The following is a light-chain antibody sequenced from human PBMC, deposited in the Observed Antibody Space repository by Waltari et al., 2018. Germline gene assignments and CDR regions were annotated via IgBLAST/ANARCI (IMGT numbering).Light chain of an antibody. CDR3: QSYGSDWV. V-gene: IGLV1-40*01. J-gene: IGLJ3*02. Sequence: QSVLTQPPSVSGAPGQRVPISCTGSSSTIGAGYAVHWYQQLPGTAPKLLIYGNNNRPSGVPDRFSGSKSGTSASLAITGLQAEDEADYYCQSYGSDWVFGGGTKLIVL. CDR2: GNN. CDR1: SSTIGAGYA.